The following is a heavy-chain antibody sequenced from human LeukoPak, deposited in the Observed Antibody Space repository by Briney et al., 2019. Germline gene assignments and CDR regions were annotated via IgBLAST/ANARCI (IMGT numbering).Heavy chain of an antibody. V-gene: IGHV4-59*08. J-gene: IGHJ4*02. CDR1: GGSISGYD. CDR3: ARHRYTSSSSYFDF. Sequence: AETLSLTCTVTGGSISGYDWTWIRQAPGKGLEWIGYIDSSGSTNYNPSLKSRVTISVDTSKNQFSLRLSPVTDAATAVYYCARHRYTSSSSYFDFWGQGTLVTVSS. CDR2: IDSSGST. D-gene: IGHD6-6*01.